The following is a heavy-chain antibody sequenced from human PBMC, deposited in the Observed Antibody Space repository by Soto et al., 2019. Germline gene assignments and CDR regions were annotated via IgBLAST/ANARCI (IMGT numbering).Heavy chain of an antibody. V-gene: IGHV3-30*18. D-gene: IGHD2-2*01. CDR1: GFTFSSYG. CDR2: ISYDGSKK. J-gene: IGHJ4*02. CDR3: AKDEYCSNTGCYNFDY. Sequence: GGSLRLSCAASGFTFSSYGMHWVRQAPGKGLEWVAVISYDGSKKYYADSVKGRFTISRDNSKNTLYLQMNSLRAEDTAVYYCAKDEYCSNTGCYNFDYWGQGALVNVSS.